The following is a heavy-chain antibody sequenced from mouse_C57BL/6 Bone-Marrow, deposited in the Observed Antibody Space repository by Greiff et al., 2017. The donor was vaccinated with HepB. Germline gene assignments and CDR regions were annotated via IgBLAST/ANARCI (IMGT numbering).Heavy chain of an antibody. CDR2: IDPSDSYT. D-gene: IGHD2-3*01. CDR1: GYTFTSYW. CDR3: SRYELFYAMDS. V-gene: IGHV1-50*01. Sequence: QVQLQQPGAELVKPGASVKLSCKASGYTFTSYWMQWVKQRPGQGLEWIGEIDPSDSYTNYNQKFKGKATLTVDTSSSTAYMQLSSLTSEDSAVYYFSRYELFYAMDSWGQGTSVTVSS. J-gene: IGHJ4*01.